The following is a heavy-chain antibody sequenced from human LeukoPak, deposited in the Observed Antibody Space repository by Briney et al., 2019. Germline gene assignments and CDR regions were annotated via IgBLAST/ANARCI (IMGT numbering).Heavy chain of an antibody. CDR2: ISSISSYI. J-gene: IGHJ4*02. V-gene: IGHV3-21*01. D-gene: IGHD5-12*01. CDR1: GFTFSSYS. CDR3: ARDVIVATIWRRGFEY. Sequence: GGSLRLSCAASGFTFSSYSLIWVRQPPGKGLEWVASISSISSYIYYAPSVKGRCTITRDNVKNSLFLQMKRLEAESTGVYFCARDVIVATIWRRGFEYWGQGTMVTVSS.